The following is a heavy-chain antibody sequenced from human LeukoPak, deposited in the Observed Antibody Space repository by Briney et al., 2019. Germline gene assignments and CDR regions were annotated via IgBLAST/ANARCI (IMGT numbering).Heavy chain of an antibody. D-gene: IGHD1-26*01. J-gene: IGHJ4*02. CDR1: GFIFNNYA. CDR2: IGTAGDT. V-gene: IGHV3-13*01. CDR3: VRQQTPHGNFDY. Sequence: GGSLRLSCAASGFIFNNYAMSWVRQAPGKGLEWVSAIGTAGDTFYPGSVKGRFTISRENAKNSLSLQMNSLRAEDTAVYYCVRQQTPHGNFDYWGQGTLVTVSS.